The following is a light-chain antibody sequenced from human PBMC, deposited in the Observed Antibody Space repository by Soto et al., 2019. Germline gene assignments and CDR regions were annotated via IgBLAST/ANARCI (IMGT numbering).Light chain of an antibody. Sequence: EIVLTQSPGTLSLSPGERATLSCRASQSVSSSYLAWYQQKPGQAPRLLIYGASSRATGIPDRFSGSGSGPDFTRTISRLEPEDFAVYYCQQYGSSVTFGQGTKVEIK. CDR1: QSVSSSY. CDR2: GAS. CDR3: QQYGSSVT. J-gene: IGKJ1*01. V-gene: IGKV3-20*01.